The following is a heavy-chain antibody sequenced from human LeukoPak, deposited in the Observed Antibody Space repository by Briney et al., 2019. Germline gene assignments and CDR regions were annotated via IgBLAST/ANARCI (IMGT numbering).Heavy chain of an antibody. CDR2: ISYDGSNK. V-gene: IGHV3-30-3*01. CDR1: GFTFSSYA. J-gene: IGHJ6*02. CDR3: AREEAGYSSGSGYYYYGMDV. D-gene: IGHD6-19*01. Sequence: GGSLRLSCAASGFTFSSYAMHWVRQAPGKGLEWVAVISYDGSNKYYADSVKGRFTISRDNSKNTLYLQMNSLRAEDTAVYYCAREEAGYSSGSGYYYYGMDVWGQGTTVTVSS.